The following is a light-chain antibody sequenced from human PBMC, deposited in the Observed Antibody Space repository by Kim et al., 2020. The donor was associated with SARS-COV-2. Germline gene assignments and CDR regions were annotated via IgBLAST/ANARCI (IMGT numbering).Light chain of an antibody. CDR2: DAS. J-gene: IGKJ5*01. V-gene: IGKV3-11*01. Sequence: EIVLTQFPATLSLSPGEKATLSCRASQSVNNYLLWYQQKPGQAPRLLIYDASNRATGIPARFSGSGSGTDFTLTISSLEPEDFEVYYCQQRANWPTAITFGQGTRLEIK. CDR3: QQRANWPTAIT. CDR1: QSVNNY.